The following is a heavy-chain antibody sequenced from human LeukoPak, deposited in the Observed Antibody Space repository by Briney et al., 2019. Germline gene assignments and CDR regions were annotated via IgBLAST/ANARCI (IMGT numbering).Heavy chain of an antibody. CDR1: GFTFSDYG. CDR3: ARLTTFEWLGKSAEGGDY. V-gene: IGHV3-33*05. D-gene: IGHD3-10*01. J-gene: IGHJ4*02. CDR2: VSYDGNNQ. Sequence: GGSLRLSCVAFGFTFSDYGMHWVRQAPGKGLEWVAVVSYDGNNQFYADSVRGRFTIARDNSRNTLYLQMSSLRDEDTAVYYCARLTTFEWLGKSAEGGDYWGQGTLVTVSA.